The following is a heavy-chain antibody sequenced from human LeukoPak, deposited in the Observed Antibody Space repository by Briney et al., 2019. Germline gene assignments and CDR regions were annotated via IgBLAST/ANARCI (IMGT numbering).Heavy chain of an antibody. CDR1: GFTFSSNY. D-gene: IGHD5-12*01. CDR3: ARGGYRGYDYLFDY. J-gene: IGHJ4*02. Sequence: GGSLRLSCAASGFTFSSNYMSWVRQAPGKGLEWVSVIYSGGSTYYADSVKGRFTISRDNSKNTLYLQMNSLRAEDTAVYYCARGGYRGYDYLFDYWGQGTLVTVSS. V-gene: IGHV3-53*01. CDR2: IYSGGST.